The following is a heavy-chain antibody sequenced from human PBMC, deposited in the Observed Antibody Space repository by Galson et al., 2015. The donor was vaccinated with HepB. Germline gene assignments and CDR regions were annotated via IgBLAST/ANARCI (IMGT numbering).Heavy chain of an antibody. CDR3: ARDPPGGRYSYGLYYYYGMDV. CDR1: GYTFTSYY. J-gene: IGHJ6*02. CDR2: INPSGGST. Sequence: SVKVSCKASGYTFTSYYMHWVRQAPGQGLEWMGIINPSGGSTSYAQKFQGRVTMTRDTSTSTVYMELSSLRSEDTAVYYCARDPPGGRYSYGLYYYYGMDVWGQGTTATVSS. V-gene: IGHV1-46*01. D-gene: IGHD5-18*01.